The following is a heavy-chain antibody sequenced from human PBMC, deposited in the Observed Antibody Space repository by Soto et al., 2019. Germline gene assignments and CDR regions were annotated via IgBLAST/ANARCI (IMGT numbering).Heavy chain of an antibody. CDR1: GGTFSSYA. V-gene: IGHV1-69*01. Sequence: QVQLVQSGAEVKKPGSSVKVSCKASGGTFSSYAISWVRQAPGQGLEWMGGIIPIFGTANYAQKFQGRVTITADESTSTAYMELSSLRSEDTAVYYCARDYSRDCGSTSCPPNFDYWGQGTLVTVSS. CDR2: IIPIFGTA. CDR3: ARDYSRDCGSTSCPPNFDY. J-gene: IGHJ4*02. D-gene: IGHD2-2*01.